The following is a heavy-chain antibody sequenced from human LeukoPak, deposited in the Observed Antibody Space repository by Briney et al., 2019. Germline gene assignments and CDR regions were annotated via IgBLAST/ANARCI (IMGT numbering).Heavy chain of an antibody. CDR3: ASSGSYRFDY. J-gene: IGHJ4*02. V-gene: IGHV3-30-3*01. D-gene: IGHD1-26*01. Sequence: GGSLRLSCAASGFTFSSYAMSWVRQAPGKGLEWVAVISYDGSNKYYADSVKGRFTISRDNAKNSLYLQMNSLRDEDTAVYYCASSGSYRFDYWGQGTLVTVSS. CDR2: ISYDGSNK. CDR1: GFTFSSYA.